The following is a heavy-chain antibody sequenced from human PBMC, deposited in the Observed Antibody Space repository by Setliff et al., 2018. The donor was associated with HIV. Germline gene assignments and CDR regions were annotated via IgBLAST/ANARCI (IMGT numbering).Heavy chain of an antibody. CDR1: GFGVDVYG. CDR3: AQGLL. V-gene: IGHV3-20*04. J-gene: IGHJ3*01. Sequence: GESLKISCEASGFGVDVYGISWVRQVPGKGLEWISGITWNGDKTGEADSVMGRMAISRDTARNSVYLQMDSLRAEDTAVYYCAQGLLWGQGTVVTVSS. CDR2: ITWNGDKT.